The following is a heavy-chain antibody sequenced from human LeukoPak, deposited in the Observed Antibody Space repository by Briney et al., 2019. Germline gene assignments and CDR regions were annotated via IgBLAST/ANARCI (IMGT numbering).Heavy chain of an antibody. CDR2: IIPIFGTA. V-gene: IGHV1-69*05. J-gene: IGHJ4*02. D-gene: IGHD5-18*01. Sequence: GSSVKLSCKTSGGTFSSYAISWVRHGPGQGLEWMGGIIPIFGTANYAQKFQGRVTITTDESTSTAYMELSSLRSEDTAVYYCARDIGQLWRFFDYWGQGTLVTVSS. CDR1: GGTFSSYA. CDR3: ARDIGQLWRFFDY.